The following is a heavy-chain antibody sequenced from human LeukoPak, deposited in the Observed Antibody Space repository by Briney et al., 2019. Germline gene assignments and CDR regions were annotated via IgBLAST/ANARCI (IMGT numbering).Heavy chain of an antibody. CDR3: ARGYGSGSYYNY. CDR2: IYYSGRT. V-gene: IGHV4-39*07. CDR1: GGSISSSSYY. J-gene: IGHJ4*02. Sequence: PSETLSLTCTVSGGSISSSSYYWGWIRQPPGKGLEWIGSIYYSGRTYDNPSLKSRVTISLDTSKNQFSLKLSSVTAADTAVYYCARGYGSGSYYNYWGQGTLVTVSS. D-gene: IGHD3-10*01.